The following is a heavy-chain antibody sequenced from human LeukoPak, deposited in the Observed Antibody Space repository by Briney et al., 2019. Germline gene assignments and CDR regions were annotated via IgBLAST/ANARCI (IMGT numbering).Heavy chain of an antibody. CDR3: PKQYDLLTGLAMGAFDI. V-gene: IGHV3-9*01. Sequence: GRSLRLSCAASGFTFDDYAMHCVRHAPGKGLGWVSAISTNSSSIGYADSVKGRFTISRDNAKNSLYLQMNSLIADDTAFYYWPKQYDLLTGLAMGAFDIWGQGTMVTVSS. D-gene: IGHD3-9*01. CDR2: ISTNSSSI. J-gene: IGHJ3*02. CDR1: GFTFDDYA.